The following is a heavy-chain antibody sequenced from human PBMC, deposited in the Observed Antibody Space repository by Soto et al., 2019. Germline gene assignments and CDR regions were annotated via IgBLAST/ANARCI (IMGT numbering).Heavy chain of an antibody. CDR1: GFPVSSNY. Sequence: EVRLVESGGGLIQPGGSLRLSCAVSGFPVSSNYLSWVRQAPGKGLDWVSVIYSGGSTYYADSVKGRFTTFRDTSRNTLYLHMKSLRAEDTAVYYCATFPIGARQGWGQGTLVTVSS. CDR3: ATFPIGARQG. J-gene: IGHJ4*02. D-gene: IGHD6-6*01. CDR2: IYSGGST. V-gene: IGHV3-53*01.